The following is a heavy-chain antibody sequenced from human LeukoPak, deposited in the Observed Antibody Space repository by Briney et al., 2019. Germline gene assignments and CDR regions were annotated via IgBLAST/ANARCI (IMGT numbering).Heavy chain of an antibody. CDR3: AKAGIGADGAGFLCEY. CDR1: GFTFSDYA. D-gene: IGHD1-1*01. Sequence: GGSLTLSCAASGFTFSDYAMSWVRQAPGKGLEWVSTASYYVGKQYHADSVRGRFTVSRDNSRNTVSLQMSSLRVEDTGIYYCAKAGIGADGAGFLCEYWGQGTLITVSS. V-gene: IGHV3-23*01. J-gene: IGHJ4*02. CDR2: ASYYVGKQ.